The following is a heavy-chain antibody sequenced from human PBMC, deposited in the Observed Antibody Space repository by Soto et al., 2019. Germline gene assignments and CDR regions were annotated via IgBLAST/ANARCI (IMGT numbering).Heavy chain of an antibody. CDR3: ARYPYNWIYVGHLAY. CDR1: GGSISSSSYY. J-gene: IGHJ4*02. CDR2: IYYSGGT. Sequence: QLQLQASGPGLVKPSETLSLTCTVSGGSISSSSYYWVGIRQPPAKGLEWIGSIYYSGGTYYNPSRRGRVTISLDTSKNPFTAKLSSVTAADTAVYYCARYPYNWIYVGHLAYWGQGTLVTVSS. V-gene: IGHV4-39*01. D-gene: IGHD1-7*01.